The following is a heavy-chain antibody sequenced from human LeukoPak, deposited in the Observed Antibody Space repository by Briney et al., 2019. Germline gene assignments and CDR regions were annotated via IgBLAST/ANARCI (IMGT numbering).Heavy chain of an antibody. CDR2: IYHSGST. CDR1: GGSISSSSYY. Sequence: SETLSLTCTVSGGSISSSSYYWGWIRQPPGKGLEWIGSIYHSGSTYYNPSLKSRVTISVDTSKNQFSLKLSSVTAADTAVYYCAREKRGVRGVILDYWGQGTLVTVSS. D-gene: IGHD3-10*01. V-gene: IGHV4-39*07. J-gene: IGHJ4*02. CDR3: AREKRGVRGVILDY.